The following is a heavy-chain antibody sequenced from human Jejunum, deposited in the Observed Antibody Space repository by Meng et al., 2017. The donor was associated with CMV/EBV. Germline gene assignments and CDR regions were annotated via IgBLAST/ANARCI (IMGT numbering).Heavy chain of an antibody. CDR2: IYNNGRT. CDR3: ARALYFGYSGSYYYFDS. V-gene: IGHV3-66*01. J-gene: IGHJ4*02. D-gene: IGHD1-26*01. Sequence: EVELVESGXGLVQPGGSLRLSCGASGFAVSGHYMSWVRQTPGKGLEWLSIIYNNGRTYYADSVRGRFTISRDISKNTVYLQMNSLGAEDTALYYCARALYFGYSGSYYYFDSWGQGTLVTVAS. CDR1: GFAVSGHY.